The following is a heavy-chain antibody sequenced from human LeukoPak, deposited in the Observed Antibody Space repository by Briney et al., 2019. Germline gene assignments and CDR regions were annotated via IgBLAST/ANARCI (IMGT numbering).Heavy chain of an antibody. CDR2: IYYSGGT. D-gene: IGHD3-3*01. Sequence: KTSETLSLTCTVSGGSISSSSYYCGWIRQPPGKGLEWIGSIYYSGGTNYNPSLKSRVTISVDTSKNQFSLKLSSVTAADTAIYYCASMYYDFWSGYLDYWGQGTLVTVSS. CDR3: ASMYYDFWSGYLDY. V-gene: IGHV4-39*01. J-gene: IGHJ4*02. CDR1: GGSISSSSYY.